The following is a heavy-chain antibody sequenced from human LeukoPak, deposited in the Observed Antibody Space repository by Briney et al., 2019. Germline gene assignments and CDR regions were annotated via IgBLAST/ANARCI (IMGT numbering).Heavy chain of an antibody. D-gene: IGHD2-15*01. CDR3: ATDGGGCSGGSCYSGVHYYYYMDV. CDR1: GGTFSSYA. Sequence: ASVKVSCKASGGTFSSYAISWVRQAPGQGLEWMGGIIPIFGTANYAQKSQGRVTITADKSTSTAYMELSSLRSEDTAVYYCATDGGGCSGGSCYSGVHYYYYMDVWGKGTTVTVSS. V-gene: IGHV1-69*06. J-gene: IGHJ6*03. CDR2: IIPIFGTA.